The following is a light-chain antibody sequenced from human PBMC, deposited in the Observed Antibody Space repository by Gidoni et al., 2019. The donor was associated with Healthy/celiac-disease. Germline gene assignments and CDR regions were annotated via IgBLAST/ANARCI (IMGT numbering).Light chain of an antibody. V-gene: IGKV1-5*03. CDR1: QSISSW. CDR3: QQYNQGT. J-gene: IGKJ1*01. CDR2: KAS. Sequence: DIQMTQSPSTLSASVGDRVTITCRASQSISSWLAVYQQKPGKAPKLLIYKASSLESGVPSRFSGSGSGTEFTLTISSLQPDDFATYYCQQYNQGTFGQGTKVEIK.